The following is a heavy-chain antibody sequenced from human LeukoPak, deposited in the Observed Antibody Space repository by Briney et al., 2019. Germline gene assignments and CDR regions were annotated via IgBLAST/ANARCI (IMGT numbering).Heavy chain of an antibody. CDR2: IGSSSSYI. D-gene: IGHD5-24*01. Sequence: GGSLRLSCAASGFTFSSYSMNWVRQAPGKGLEWVSSIGSSSSYIYYADSVKGRFTISRDNAKNSLYLQMNSLRAEDTAVYYCVRVPGWLQPSYFDYWGQGALVTVSS. V-gene: IGHV3-21*01. CDR1: GFTFSSYS. CDR3: VRVPGWLQPSYFDY. J-gene: IGHJ4*02.